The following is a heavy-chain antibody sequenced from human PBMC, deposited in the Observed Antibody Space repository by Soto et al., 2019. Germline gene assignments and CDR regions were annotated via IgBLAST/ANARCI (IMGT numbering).Heavy chain of an antibody. CDR2: IIPMLGIA. J-gene: IGHJ3*02. D-gene: IGHD2-21*01. V-gene: IGHV1-69*02. Sequence: QVQLVQSGAEVKKPGSSVKVSCKDSGGTFSTYSMFWVRQAPGQGLEWMGRIIPMLGIANYAQRFQDRVTSTADKSTARAYMEVSSLRSEDTALYYCSIGSWSGEFFDIWGQGTMVTVSS. CDR3: SIGSWSGEFFDI. CDR1: GGTFSTYS.